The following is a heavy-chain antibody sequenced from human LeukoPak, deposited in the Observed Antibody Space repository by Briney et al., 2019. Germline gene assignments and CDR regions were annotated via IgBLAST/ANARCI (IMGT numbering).Heavy chain of an antibody. CDR1: GYSFTSYW. CDR2: IYPGDSDT. CDR3: ARRAGGYCSGGSCYVYNY. D-gene: IGHD2-15*01. V-gene: IGHV5-51*01. J-gene: IGHJ4*02. Sequence: GESLKISCKGSGYSFTSYWIGWVRQMPGKGLEWMGIIYPGDSDTRYSPSFQGQVTISADKSISTAYLQWSSLKASDTAMYYCARRAGGYCSGGSCYVYNYWGQGTLVTVSS.